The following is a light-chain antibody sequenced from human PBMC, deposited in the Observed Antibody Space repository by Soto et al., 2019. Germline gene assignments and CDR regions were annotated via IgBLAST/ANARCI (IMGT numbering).Light chain of an antibody. Sequence: EIVLTQSPATLSVSLGESATLSCGASQTVSSRYLAWYQQRPGLAPRLLMYDASSRAAGIPDRFSGSGSGRVFTLTISRLEPEDFAVYFCQQSGSSSRTFGQGTKVEIK. CDR3: QQSGSSSRT. CDR1: QTVSSRY. CDR2: DAS. V-gene: IGKV3D-20*01. J-gene: IGKJ1*01.